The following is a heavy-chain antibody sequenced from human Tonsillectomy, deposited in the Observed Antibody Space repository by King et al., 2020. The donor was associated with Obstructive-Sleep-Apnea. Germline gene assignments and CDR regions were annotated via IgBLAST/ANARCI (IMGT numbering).Heavy chain of an antibody. CDR2: INHSGST. CDR1: GGSFSGYY. CDR3: ARGLGEDIVVVVAAHFDY. V-gene: IGHV4-34*01. D-gene: IGHD2-15*01. Sequence: VQLQQWGAGLLKPSETLSLTCAVYGGSFSGYYWSWIRQPPGKGLEWIGEINHSGSTNYNPSLKSRVTISVDTSKNQFSLELSSVTAADTAVYYCARGLGEDIVVVVAAHFDYWGQGTLVTVSS. J-gene: IGHJ4*02.